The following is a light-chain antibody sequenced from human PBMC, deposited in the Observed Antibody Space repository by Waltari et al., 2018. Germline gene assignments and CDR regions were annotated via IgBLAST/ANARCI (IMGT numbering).Light chain of an antibody. Sequence: QSALTQPASVSGSPGQSLTISCTGTNSDVWGYDRVPWYQQHPDKAPKVMIYEDTKRPSGVSNRFSGSKSGNTASLTISGLQAEDEADYYCCSFAGSNTWVFGGGTKLTVL. CDR2: EDT. CDR1: NSDVWGYDR. V-gene: IGLV2-23*01. J-gene: IGLJ3*02. CDR3: CSFAGSNTWV.